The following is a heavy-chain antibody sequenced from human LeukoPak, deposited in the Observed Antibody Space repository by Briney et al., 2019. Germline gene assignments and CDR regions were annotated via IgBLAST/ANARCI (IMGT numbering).Heavy chain of an antibody. V-gene: IGHV1-18*01. Sequence: ASVKVSCKASGYTFTSYGINWVRQAPGQALKWMGWISAYNGNTNYAQKLQGRVTMTTDTSTSTAYMELRSLRSDDTAVYYCARNTGYCSSTSCYDWFDPWGQGTLVTVSS. J-gene: IGHJ5*02. D-gene: IGHD2-2*01. CDR2: ISAYNGNT. CDR1: GYTFTSYG. CDR3: ARNTGYCSSTSCYDWFDP.